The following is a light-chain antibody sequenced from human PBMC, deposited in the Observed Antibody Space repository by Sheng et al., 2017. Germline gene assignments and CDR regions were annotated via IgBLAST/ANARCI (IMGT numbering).Light chain of an antibody. CDR2: DAF. Sequence: ETVLTQSPATLSLSPGERGTLSCRASQSVGSSLAWYQQKPGQAPRLLIYDAFNRANGIPARFSGSGSGTDFTLTISSLEPEDFAVYFCQQRYNWPPTFGPRDQGGNQT. CDR3: QQRYNWPPT. J-gene: IGKJ1*01. V-gene: IGKV3-11*01. CDR1: QSVGSS.